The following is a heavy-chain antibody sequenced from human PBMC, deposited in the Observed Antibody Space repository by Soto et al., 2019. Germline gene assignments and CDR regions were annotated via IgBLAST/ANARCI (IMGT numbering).Heavy chain of an antibody. Sequence: EVQLVESGGGLVQPGGSLRLSCAASGFTVSSNYMSWVRQAPGKGLEWVSVIYSGGSTYYADSVKGRFTISRHNSKNTLYLQMNSLRAEDTAVYYCARDFGAGTDNAFDIWGLGTMVTVSS. CDR2: IYSGGST. CDR3: ARDFGAGTDNAFDI. J-gene: IGHJ3*02. D-gene: IGHD1-1*01. CDR1: GFTVSSNY. V-gene: IGHV3-53*04.